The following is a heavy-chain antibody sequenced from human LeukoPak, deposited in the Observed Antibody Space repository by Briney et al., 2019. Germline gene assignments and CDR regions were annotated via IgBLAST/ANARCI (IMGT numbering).Heavy chain of an antibody. CDR2: IYYSGST. CDR3: AREAYYYDSSGAFDI. V-gene: IGHV4-59*01. D-gene: IGHD3-22*01. J-gene: IGHJ3*02. CDR1: GGSISSYY. Sequence: SETLSLTCTVSGGSISSYYWSWIRQPPGKGLEWIGYIYYSGSTNYNPSLKRRVTISVDTSKNQFSLKLSSVTAADTAVYYCAREAYYYDSSGAFDIWGQGTMVTVSS.